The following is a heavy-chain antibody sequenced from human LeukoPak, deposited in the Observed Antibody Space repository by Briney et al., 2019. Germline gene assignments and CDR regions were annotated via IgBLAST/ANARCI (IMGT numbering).Heavy chain of an antibody. J-gene: IGHJ3*01. CDR1: GFTVSSNY. CDR3: ARYFLDSSGYYHDAFDL. V-gene: IGHV3-66*01. Sequence: GGSLRLSCAASGFTVSSNYLSWVRQAPGKGLEWVSVLYSGGTTYYADSVKGRFTISRDNSKNTLYLQMNSLRAEDTAVYYCARYFLDSSGYYHDAFDLWGQGTMVTVSP. CDR2: LYSGGTT. D-gene: IGHD3-22*01.